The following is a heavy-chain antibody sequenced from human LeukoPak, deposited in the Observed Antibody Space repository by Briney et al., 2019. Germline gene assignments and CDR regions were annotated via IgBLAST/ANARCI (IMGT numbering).Heavy chain of an antibody. V-gene: IGHV1-69*05. CDR1: GGTFSSYA. CDR3: ARRDYGGNSGDY. J-gene: IGHJ4*02. D-gene: IGHD4-23*01. CDR2: IIPIFGTA. Sequence: GASVKVSCKASGGTFSSYAISWVRQAPGQGLEWMGGIIPIFGTANYAQKFQGRVTITTDESTSTAYMELSSLRSEDTAVYYCARRDYGGNSGDYWGQGTLVTVSS.